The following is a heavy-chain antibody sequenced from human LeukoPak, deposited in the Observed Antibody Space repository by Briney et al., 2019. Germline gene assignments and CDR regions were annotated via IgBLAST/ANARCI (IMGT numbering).Heavy chain of an antibody. Sequence: ASVKVSCKASGYTFTSYGISWVRQAPGQGLEWMGWISAYNGNTNYAQELQGRVTMTTDTSTSTAYMELRSLRSDDTAVYYCARAGDFWSGYYPNWFDPWGQGTLVTVSS. D-gene: IGHD3-3*01. CDR1: GYTFTSYG. CDR3: ARAGDFWSGYYPNWFDP. J-gene: IGHJ5*02. V-gene: IGHV1-18*01. CDR2: ISAYNGNT.